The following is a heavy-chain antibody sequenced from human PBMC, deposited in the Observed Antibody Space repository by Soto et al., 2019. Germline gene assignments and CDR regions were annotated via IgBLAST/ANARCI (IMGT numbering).Heavy chain of an antibody. V-gene: IGHV4-34*01. D-gene: IGHD5-12*01. CDR3: ASKRLRDFDY. CDR1: GGSFSGYY. CDR2: INHSGST. J-gene: IGHJ4*02. Sequence: QVQLQQWGAGLLKPSETLSLTCAVYGGSFSGYYWSWIRQPPGKGLEWIGEINHSGSTNYNPSLKSRVTISVDTSKNQFSLKLSSVTAADTAVYYCASKRLRDFDYRGQGTLVTVSS.